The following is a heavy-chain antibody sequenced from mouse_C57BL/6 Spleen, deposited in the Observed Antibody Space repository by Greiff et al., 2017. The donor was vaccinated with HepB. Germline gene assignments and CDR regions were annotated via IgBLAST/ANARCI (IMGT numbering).Heavy chain of an antibody. CDR3: ARCGTD. D-gene: IGHD3-3*01. V-gene: IGHV1-55*01. CDR2: IYPGSGST. CDR1: GYTFTSYW. Sequence: QVQLQQPGAELVKPGASVKMSCKASGYTFTSYWITWVKQRPGQGLEWIGDIYPGSGSTNYNEKFKSKATLTVDTASSTAYMQISSMTSEDSAVYDCARCGTDWGQGTSVTVSS. J-gene: IGHJ4*01.